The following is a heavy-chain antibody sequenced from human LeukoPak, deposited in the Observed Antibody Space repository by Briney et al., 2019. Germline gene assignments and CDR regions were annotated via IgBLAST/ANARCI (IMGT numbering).Heavy chain of an antibody. CDR3: ARQTMIVVVNGAFDI. D-gene: IGHD3-22*01. Sequence: PGESLKISCKGSGYSFTSYWIGWMRQMPGKGLEWMGIIYPGDSDTRYSPSFQGQVTISADKSISTAYLQWSSLKASDTAMYYCARQTMIVVVNGAFDIWGQGTMVTVSS. V-gene: IGHV5-51*01. CDR1: GYSFTSYW. J-gene: IGHJ3*02. CDR2: IYPGDSDT.